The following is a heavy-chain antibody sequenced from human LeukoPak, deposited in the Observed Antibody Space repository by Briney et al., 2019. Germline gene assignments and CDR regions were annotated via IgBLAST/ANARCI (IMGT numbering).Heavy chain of an antibody. V-gene: IGHV3-49*04. Sequence: GGSLRLSCTGSGFTFGAHSMAWARQAPGKGPEWVGFIRGKAYGGATGYTASVKGRFTISRDDSKSIVYLQMNSLRTEDTAVYYCICLTDPFDYWGQGSLVTVSS. J-gene: IGHJ4*02. CDR1: GFTFGAHS. CDR2: IRGKAYGGAT. CDR3: ICLTDPFDY.